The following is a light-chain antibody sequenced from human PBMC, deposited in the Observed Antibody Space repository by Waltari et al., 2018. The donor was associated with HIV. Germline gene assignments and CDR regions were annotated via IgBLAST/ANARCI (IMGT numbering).Light chain of an antibody. Sequence: QSVLTQPPSVSGAPGQRVTIACTGNSSNIGAGSDVPWYQQLPGTAPKPLISGNRDRPSGVPDRFSGAYSGTAASLAITVLQAEDEADYYCQSYDSSLSGSVFGTGTKVTVL. CDR1: SSNIGAGSD. V-gene: IGLV1-40*01. J-gene: IGLJ1*01. CDR2: GNR. CDR3: QSYDSSLSGSV.